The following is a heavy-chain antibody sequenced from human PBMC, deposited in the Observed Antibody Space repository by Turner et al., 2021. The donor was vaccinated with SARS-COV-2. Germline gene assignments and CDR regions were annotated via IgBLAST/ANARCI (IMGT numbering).Heavy chain of an antibody. J-gene: IGHJ6*02. D-gene: IGHD1-1*01. V-gene: IGHV4-39*01. CDR2: IYYSGST. CDR3: AGEETGRYYYYDGMDV. Sequence: QLQLQESGPGLVQPSESLSLTCTVSGCSISSSSYYWGWIRQPPGKGLECIGTIYYSGSTYYNTSLKSRVTISVDTSKNQFSQKLSSVTAADTAVYYCAGEETGRYYYYDGMDVWGQGTTVTVSS. CDR1: GCSISSSSYY.